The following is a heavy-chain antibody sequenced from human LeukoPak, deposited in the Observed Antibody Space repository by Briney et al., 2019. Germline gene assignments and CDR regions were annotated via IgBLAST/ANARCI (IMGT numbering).Heavy chain of an antibody. J-gene: IGHJ3*02. Sequence: GSLSLSCAASGFPFSDHEMKWVRQAPGKGLEWVSYISSSGSDKYYPDSVKGRFTISRDNANNSLYLQMNSLRAEDTAVYYCARRTYGSFAIWGQGTKVTVSS. V-gene: IGHV3-48*03. D-gene: IGHD3-10*01. CDR3: ARRTYGSFAI. CDR1: GFPFSDHE. CDR2: ISSSGSDK.